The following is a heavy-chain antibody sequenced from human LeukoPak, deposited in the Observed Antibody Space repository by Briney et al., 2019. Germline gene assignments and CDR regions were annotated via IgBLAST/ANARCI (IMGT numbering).Heavy chain of an antibody. J-gene: IGHJ4*02. Sequence: PGGSLRLSCAASGFIFSNYAMTWVRQAPGKGLEWVSYISGNAGSTYYIDSVKGRFTISRDNSKNTLFLQMNSLRAEDTGMYYCAKYGAPGWSGYCDSWGQGTLVTVSS. CDR3: AKYGAPGWSGYCDS. V-gene: IGHV3-23*01. D-gene: IGHD4/OR15-4a*01. CDR1: GFIFSNYA. CDR2: ISGNAGST.